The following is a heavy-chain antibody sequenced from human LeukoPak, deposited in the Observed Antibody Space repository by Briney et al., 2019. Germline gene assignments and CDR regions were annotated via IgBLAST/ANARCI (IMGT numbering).Heavy chain of an antibody. CDR1: GYTFTGYY. Sequence: ASVKVSCKASGYTFTGYYMHWLRQAPGQRLEWMGRINPNSGGTNYAQKFQGRVTMTRDTSISTAYMELSRLRSDDTAVYYCATIFGSTPDYWGQGTLVTVSS. D-gene: IGHD3-10*02. CDR2: INPNSGGT. V-gene: IGHV1-2*06. CDR3: ATIFGSTPDY. J-gene: IGHJ4*02.